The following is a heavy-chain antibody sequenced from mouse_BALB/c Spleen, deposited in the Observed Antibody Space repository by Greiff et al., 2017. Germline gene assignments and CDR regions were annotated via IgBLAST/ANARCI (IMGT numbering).Heavy chain of an antibody. J-gene: IGHJ2*01. Sequence: QVQLKQSGPELVRPGASVKMSCKASGYTFTSYWMHWVKQRPGQGLEWIGMIDPSNSENRLNQKFMDKATLNEDKSSKTAYMQLSSLTSEDSAVYYCARGDYYGYFDDWGQGTTLTVSS. D-gene: IGHD1-1*01. CDR1: GYTFTSYW. V-gene: IGHV1S127*01. CDR3: ARGDYYGYFDD. CDR2: IDPSNSEN.